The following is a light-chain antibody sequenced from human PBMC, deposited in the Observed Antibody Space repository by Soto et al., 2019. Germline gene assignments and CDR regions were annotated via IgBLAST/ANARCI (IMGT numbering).Light chain of an antibody. CDR2: DAS. J-gene: IGKJ3*01. Sequence: PGASATLSCRDSPSVSSYLAWYQQKPGQAPRLLIYDASNRATGIPARFSGSGSGTDFTLTISSLEPEDFAVYYCQQRSNWPLTFGPGTKVDIK. V-gene: IGKV3-11*01. CDR3: QQRSNWPLT. CDR1: PSVSSY.